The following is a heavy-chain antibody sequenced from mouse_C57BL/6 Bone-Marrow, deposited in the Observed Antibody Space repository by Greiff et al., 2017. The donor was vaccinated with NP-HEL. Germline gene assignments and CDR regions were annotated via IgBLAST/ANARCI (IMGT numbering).Heavy chain of an antibody. D-gene: IGHD2-2*01. CDR1: GYTFTTYP. V-gene: IGHV1-47*01. Sequence: VQRVESGAELVKPGASVKMSCKASGYTFTTYPIEWMKQNHGKSLEWIGNFHPYNDDTKYNEKFKGKATLTVEKSSSTVYLELSRLTSDDSAVYYCARRGDGYGPYYFDYWGQGTTLTVSS. CDR2: FHPYNDDT. CDR3: ARRGDGYGPYYFDY. J-gene: IGHJ2*01.